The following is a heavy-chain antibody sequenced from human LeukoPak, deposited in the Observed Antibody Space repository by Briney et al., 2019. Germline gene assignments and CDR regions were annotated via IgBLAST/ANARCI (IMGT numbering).Heavy chain of an antibody. CDR3: TRGYYYGMDV. CDR1: GFTFSRFG. V-gene: IGHV3-13*01. Sequence: GGSLRLSCEASGFTFSRFGMYWARQATGKGLEWVSNIGTAGDTHYPASVRGRLTVSRDNDKNSLYLQMNSLTAEDSAVYYCTRGYYYGMDVWGQGTTVIVSS. J-gene: IGHJ6*02. CDR2: IGTAGDT.